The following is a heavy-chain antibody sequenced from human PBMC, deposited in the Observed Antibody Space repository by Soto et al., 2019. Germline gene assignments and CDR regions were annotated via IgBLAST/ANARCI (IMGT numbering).Heavy chain of an antibody. CDR2: ISAYKGNT. Sequence: QVQLVQSGGEVKKPGASVKVSCKTSGYTFTSYGISWVRQAPGQGLEWMGWISAYKGNTNYAQKLQGRDTMTTDTSTSTAYMELRSLRSDDTAVYYCARPYDSSGYYYAYDYWGQGTLVTVSS. D-gene: IGHD3-22*01. J-gene: IGHJ4*02. CDR3: ARPYDSSGYYYAYDY. V-gene: IGHV1-18*01. CDR1: GYTFTSYG.